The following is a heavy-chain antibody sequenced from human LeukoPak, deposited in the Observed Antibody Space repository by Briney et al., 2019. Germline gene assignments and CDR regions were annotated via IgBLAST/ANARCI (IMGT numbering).Heavy chain of an antibody. V-gene: IGHV4-38-2*01. CDR2: IYHSRNT. J-gene: IGHJ4*02. Sequence: PSETLSLTCDVSDYSITTGYYWGWIRQPPGKGLEWIGGIYHSRNTYYNPSLKSRVAISVDTSKNQFSLRLSSVTAADTAVYYCARARGSGSPYYFDYWGQGTLVTVSS. D-gene: IGHD3-10*01. CDR1: DYSITTGYY. CDR3: ARARGSGSPYYFDY.